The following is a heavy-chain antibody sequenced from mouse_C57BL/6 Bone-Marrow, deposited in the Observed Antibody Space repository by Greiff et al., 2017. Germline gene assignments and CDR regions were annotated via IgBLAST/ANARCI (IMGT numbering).Heavy chain of an antibody. J-gene: IGHJ4*01. D-gene: IGHD1-1*01. V-gene: IGHV1-81*01. CDR3: ARARYYYGSSPYAMDY. CDR2: IYPSSGNT. Sequence: VQLQQSGAELARPGASVKLSCKASGYTFTSYGISWVKQRTGQGLEWIGEIYPSSGNTYYNEKIKGTATLTADNSSSTAYMELRSLTSEDSAVYFLARARYYYGSSPYAMDYGGQGTSVTVSS. CDR1: GYTFTSYG.